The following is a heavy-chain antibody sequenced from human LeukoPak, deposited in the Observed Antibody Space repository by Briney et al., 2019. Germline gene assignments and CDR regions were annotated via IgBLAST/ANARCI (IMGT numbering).Heavy chain of an antibody. CDR3: ARTEGYYDSSGYPFDY. V-gene: IGHV1-18*01. D-gene: IGHD3-22*01. Sequence: ASVKVSCKASGYTFTIYGISWVRQAPGQGLEWMGWISAYNGNTNYAQKLQGRVTMTTDTSTSTAYMELRSLRSDDTAVYYCARTEGYYDSSGYPFDYWGQGTLVTVSS. CDR1: GYTFTIYG. CDR2: ISAYNGNT. J-gene: IGHJ4*02.